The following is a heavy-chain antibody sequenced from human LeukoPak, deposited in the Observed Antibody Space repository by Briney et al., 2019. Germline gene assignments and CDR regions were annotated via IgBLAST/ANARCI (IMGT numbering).Heavy chain of an antibody. CDR2: IKGKTDGGAT. CDR3: TTEYRHSSGWYGAFDI. V-gene: IGHV3-15*01. D-gene: IGHD6-19*01. CDR1: GFTFSSYS. Sequence: GGSLRLSCAASGFTFSSYSMNWVRQAPGKGLEWVGRIKGKTDGGATDYAAPVKGRFTILRDDSENTLYLQMNSLETEDTAVYYCTTEYRHSSGWYGAFDIWGQGTMVTVSS. J-gene: IGHJ3*02.